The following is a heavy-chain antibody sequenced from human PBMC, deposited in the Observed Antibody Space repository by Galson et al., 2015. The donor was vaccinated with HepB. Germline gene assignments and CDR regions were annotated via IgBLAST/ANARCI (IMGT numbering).Heavy chain of an antibody. Sequence: SLRLSCAASGFTFSSYAMSWVRQAPGKGLEWVSAISGSGGSTYYADSVKGRFTISRDNSKNTLYLQMNSLRAEDTAVYYCAKSLVGRRDTAMVTIDYWGQGTLVTVSS. CDR1: GFTFSSYA. CDR3: AKSLVGRRDTAMVTIDY. D-gene: IGHD5-18*01. V-gene: IGHV3-23*01. J-gene: IGHJ4*02. CDR2: ISGSGGST.